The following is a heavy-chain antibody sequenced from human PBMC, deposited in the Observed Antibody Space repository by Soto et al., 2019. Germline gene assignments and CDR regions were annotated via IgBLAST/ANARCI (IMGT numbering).Heavy chain of an antibody. CDR2: IYYTGST. Sequence: QVQLQESGPGLVKPSETLSLTCTVSGGSVSSGSHYWTWIRQPPGKGLEWIGCIYYTGSTNYNPSLKSRLTMSLDTSENQFSLKLSSVTASDTAVYYCARDSSTTYYYGMDVWGQGTTVTVSS. V-gene: IGHV4-61*01. CDR1: GGSVSSGSHY. J-gene: IGHJ6*02. D-gene: IGHD4-17*01. CDR3: ARDSSTTYYYGMDV.